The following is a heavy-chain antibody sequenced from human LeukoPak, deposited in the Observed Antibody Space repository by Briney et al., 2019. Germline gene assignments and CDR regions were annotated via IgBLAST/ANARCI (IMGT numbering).Heavy chain of an antibody. Sequence: GGSLRLSRAASGFTFSSYAMSWVRQAPGKGLEWVSAISGSGGSTYYADSVKGRFTISRDNSKNTLYLQMNSLRAEDTAVYYCANDMDTAMVHDSLFDYWGQGTLVTVSS. CDR1: GFTFSSYA. D-gene: IGHD5-18*01. V-gene: IGHV3-23*01. J-gene: IGHJ4*02. CDR2: ISGSGGST. CDR3: ANDMDTAMVHDSLFDY.